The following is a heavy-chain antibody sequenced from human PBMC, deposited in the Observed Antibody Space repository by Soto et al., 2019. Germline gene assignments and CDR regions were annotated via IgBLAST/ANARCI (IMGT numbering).Heavy chain of an antibody. Sequence: GGSLRLSCAASGFTFSSYAMSWVRQAPGKGLEWVSAISGSGGSTYYADSVKGRFTISRDNSKNTLYLQMNSLRAEDTAVYYYAKDQDPEWLAYYFDYWGQGTLVTVSS. CDR1: GFTFSSYA. D-gene: IGHD6-19*01. CDR2: ISGSGGST. V-gene: IGHV3-23*01. J-gene: IGHJ4*02. CDR3: AKDQDPEWLAYYFDY.